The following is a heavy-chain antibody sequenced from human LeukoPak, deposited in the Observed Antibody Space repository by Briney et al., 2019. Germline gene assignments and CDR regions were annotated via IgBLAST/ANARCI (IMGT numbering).Heavy chain of an antibody. CDR2: INPNSGGT. CDR3: ARAKRQGFIPYFDY. J-gene: IGHJ4*02. D-gene: IGHD2-21*01. V-gene: IGHV1-2*02. CDR1: GYTFTDYY. Sequence: ASVKVSRKASGYTFTDYYMHWGRQPPAQGLGWVGWINPNSGGTNYAQKFQGRVTMTRDTSISPAYMELSRLSSDDTAVYYCARAKRQGFIPYFDYWGQGTLVTVSS.